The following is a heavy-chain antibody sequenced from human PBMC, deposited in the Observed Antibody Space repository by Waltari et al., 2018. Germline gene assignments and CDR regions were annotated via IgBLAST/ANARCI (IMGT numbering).Heavy chain of an antibody. J-gene: IGHJ4*02. D-gene: IGHD3-10*01. CDR3: ARGYGFREFLLFDY. CDR2: IYYSGST. CDR1: GGSISSYY. V-gene: IGHV4-59*01. Sequence: QVQLQESGPGLVKPSETLSLTCTVSGGSISSYYWGWIRQPPGKGLEWIGYIYYSGSTNYNPSLKSRVTISVDTSKNQFSLKLSSVTAADTAVYYCARGYGFREFLLFDYWGQGTLVTVSS.